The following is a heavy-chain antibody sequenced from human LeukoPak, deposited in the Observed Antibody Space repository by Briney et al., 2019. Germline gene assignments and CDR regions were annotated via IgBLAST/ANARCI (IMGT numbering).Heavy chain of an antibody. CDR2: IYYSGST. CDR3: ARGLGNNWFDP. J-gene: IGHJ5*02. V-gene: IGHV4-59*01. Sequence: SETLSLTCTVSGGSISSYYLSWIRQPPGKGLEWIGYIYYSGSTNYNPSLKSRVTISVDTSKNQFSLKLSSVTATDTAVYYCARGLGNNWFDPWGQGTLVTVSS. CDR1: GGSISSYY. D-gene: IGHD3-16*01.